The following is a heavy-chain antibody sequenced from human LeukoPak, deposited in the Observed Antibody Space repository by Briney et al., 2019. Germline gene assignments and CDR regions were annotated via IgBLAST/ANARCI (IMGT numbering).Heavy chain of an antibody. CDR1: GGSISSSSYY. D-gene: IGHD4-23*01. CDR2: IYTSGST. J-gene: IGHJ6*03. V-gene: IGHV4-61*02. Sequence: PSETLSLTCSVSGGSISSSSYYWSWIRQPAGKGLEWIGRIYTSGSTNHNPSLKSRVTISLDTSKNQFSLKLRSVTAADTAVYYCAGYYGGNSGPPFYYYMDVWGKGTTVTISS. CDR3: AGYYGGNSGPPFYYYMDV.